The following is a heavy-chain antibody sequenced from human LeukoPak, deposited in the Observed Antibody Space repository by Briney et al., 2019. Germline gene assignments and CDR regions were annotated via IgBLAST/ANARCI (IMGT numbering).Heavy chain of an antibody. V-gene: IGHV4-4*02. CDR2: IYHSGST. CDR1: GGSISSSNW. CDR3: ARHGTSGTNLNWFDP. D-gene: IGHD1-1*01. J-gene: IGHJ5*02. Sequence: PSGTLSLTCAVSGGSISSSNWWSWVRQPPGKGLEWIGEIYHSGSTNYNPSLKSRVAISIDKSKNQFSLKLSSVTAADTAVYYCARHGTSGTNLNWFDPWGQGTLVTVSS.